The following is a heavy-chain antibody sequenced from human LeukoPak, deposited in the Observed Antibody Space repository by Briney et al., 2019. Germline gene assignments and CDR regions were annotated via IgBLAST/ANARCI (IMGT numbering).Heavy chain of an antibody. CDR2: IKSKTDGGTT. D-gene: IGHD2-2*01. J-gene: IGHJ4*02. CDR3: TTEVGYCSSTSCYRGWFDY. V-gene: IGHV3-15*01. CDR1: GFTFSNAW. Sequence: GGSLRLSCAASGFTFSNAWMNWVRQAPGKGLEWVGRIKSKTDGGTTDYAAPVKGRFTISRDDSKNTLYLQMNSLKTEDTAVYYCTTEVGYCSSTSCYRGWFDYWGQGTLVSVSS.